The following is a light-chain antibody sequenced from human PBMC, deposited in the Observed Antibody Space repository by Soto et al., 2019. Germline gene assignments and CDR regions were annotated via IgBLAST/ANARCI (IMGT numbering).Light chain of an antibody. CDR1: QSVSNN. J-gene: IGKJ1*01. CDR2: GAS. Sequence: EIVMTQSPATLSVSPGERSTLSCMASQSVSNNLAWYQHKPGQAPSLLIYGASTRATGIPARFWGSGSGTEFTLTISSLQSEDFAVYYCQHYNNWPPWTFGQGTKVDIK. CDR3: QHYNNWPPWT. V-gene: IGKV3-15*01.